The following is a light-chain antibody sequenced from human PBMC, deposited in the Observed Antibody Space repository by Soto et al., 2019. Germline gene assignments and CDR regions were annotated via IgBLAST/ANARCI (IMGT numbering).Light chain of an antibody. CDR1: QSVNSN. Sequence: EIVMTQSPATLSVSPGERATLSCRASQSVNSNLAWYQQKPGQAPRLLIYGASTRATGIPARFSGSGSGTEFTLIISSLQSEDFAVYYCQQYNNWPYTFGQGTELEIK. J-gene: IGKJ2*01. CDR2: GAS. CDR3: QQYNNWPYT. V-gene: IGKV3-15*01.